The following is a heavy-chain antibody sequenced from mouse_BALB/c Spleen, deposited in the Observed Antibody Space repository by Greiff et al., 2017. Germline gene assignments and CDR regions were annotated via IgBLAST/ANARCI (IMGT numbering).Heavy chain of an antibody. D-gene: IGHD2-1*01. Sequence: QVQLQQSGAELAKPGASVKMSCKASGYTFTSYWMHWVKQRPGQGLEWIGYINPSTGYTEYNQKFKDKATLTADKSSSTAYMQLSSLTSEDSAVYYCARASGNYGVYAMDYWGQGTSVTVSS. CDR1: GYTFTSYW. CDR2: INPSTGYT. V-gene: IGHV1-7*01. J-gene: IGHJ4*01. CDR3: ARASGNYGVYAMDY.